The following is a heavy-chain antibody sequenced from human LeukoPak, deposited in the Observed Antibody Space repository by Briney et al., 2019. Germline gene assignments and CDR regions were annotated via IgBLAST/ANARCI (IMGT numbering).Heavy chain of an antibody. V-gene: IGHV1-18*01. Sequence: ASVNVSCKASGYTFTSYGISWVRQAPGQGLEGMGWISAYNGNTNYAQKLQGRVTMTTDTSTSTAYMELRSLRSDDTAVYYCARDGPYCSGGSCYSGGAFDIWGQGTMVTVSS. J-gene: IGHJ3*02. CDR2: ISAYNGNT. CDR1: GYTFTSYG. CDR3: ARDGPYCSGGSCYSGGAFDI. D-gene: IGHD2-15*01.